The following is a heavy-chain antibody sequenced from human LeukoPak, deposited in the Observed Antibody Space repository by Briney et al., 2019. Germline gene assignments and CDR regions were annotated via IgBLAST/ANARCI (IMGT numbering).Heavy chain of an antibody. CDR3: ARVVKVSDI. CDR1: GFTFSDYY. CDR2: ISSSGDTK. V-gene: IGHV3-11*01. Sequence: PGGSLRLSCAASGFTFSDYYMNWIRQAPGKGLEWISYISSSGDTKYYADSVEGRFTISRDNAKNSLYLQMDSLRAEDTAVYYCARVVKVSDIWGQGTMVTVSS. J-gene: IGHJ3*02. D-gene: IGHD2-21*01.